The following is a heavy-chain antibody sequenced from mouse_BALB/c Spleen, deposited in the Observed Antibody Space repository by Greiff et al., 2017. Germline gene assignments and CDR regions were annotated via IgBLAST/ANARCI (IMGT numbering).Heavy chain of an antibody. V-gene: IGHV5-6-5*01. CDR2: ISSGGST. CDR1: GFTFSSYA. J-gene: IGHJ3*01. D-gene: IGHD1-1*01. Sequence: EVQRVESGGGLVKPGGSLKLSCAASGFTFSSYAMSWVRQTPEKRLEWVASISSGGSTYYPDSVKGRFTISRDNARNILYLQMSSLRSEDTAMYYCARGGSSEFAYWGQGTLVTVSA. CDR3: ARGGSSEFAY.